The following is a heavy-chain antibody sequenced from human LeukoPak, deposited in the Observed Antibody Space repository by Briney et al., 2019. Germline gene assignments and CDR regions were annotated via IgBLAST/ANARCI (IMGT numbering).Heavy chain of an antibody. V-gene: IGHV4-39*01. Sequence: SETLSLTCTVSGGSISSSSYYWGWIRQPPGKGLEWIGSIYYSGSTYYNPSLKSRVTISVDTSKNQFSLKLSSVTAADTAVYYCARRAGGYYYGSGVFDYWGRGTLVTVSS. CDR1: GGSISSSSYY. CDR3: ARRAGGYYYGSGVFDY. D-gene: IGHD3-10*01. CDR2: IYYSGST. J-gene: IGHJ4*02.